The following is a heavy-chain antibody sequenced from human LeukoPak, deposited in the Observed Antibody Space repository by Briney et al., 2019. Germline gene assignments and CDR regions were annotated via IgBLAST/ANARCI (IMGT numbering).Heavy chain of an antibody. D-gene: IGHD1-7*01. J-gene: IGHJ4*02. Sequence: GGSLRLSCAASGFTFSDHYMDWVRQAPGKGLEWVGRIRNKANSYTTEYAASVKGRFTISRDDSKNSLFLQMNTLKTEDTAVYYCSRAGIRTTPYYFDYWGQGTLVTVYS. V-gene: IGHV3-72*01. CDR1: GFTFSDHY. CDR2: IRNKANSYTT. CDR3: SRAGIRTTPYYFDY.